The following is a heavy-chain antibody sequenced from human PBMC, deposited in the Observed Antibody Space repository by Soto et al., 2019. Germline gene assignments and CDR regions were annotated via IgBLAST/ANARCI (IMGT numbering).Heavy chain of an antibody. J-gene: IGHJ6*02. D-gene: IGHD6-13*01. CDR1: GYSFTSYW. CDR3: ARALYSSSWYFYYYYGMDV. Sequence: VQLVQSGAEVKKPGESLQISCKGSGYSFTSYWIGWVRQMPGKGLEWMGIIYPGDSDTRYSPSFQGQVTISADKSISTAYLQGSSLKASDTAMYYCARALYSSSWYFYYYYGMDVWGQGTTVTVSS. CDR2: IYPGDSDT. V-gene: IGHV5-51*01.